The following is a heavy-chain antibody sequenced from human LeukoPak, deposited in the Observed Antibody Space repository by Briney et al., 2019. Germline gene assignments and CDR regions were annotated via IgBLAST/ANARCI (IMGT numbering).Heavy chain of an antibody. V-gene: IGHV3-11*04. Sequence: GGSLRLSCAASGFTFSDYYMSWIRQAPGKGLEWVSYISSSGSTIYYADSVKGRFTISRDNSKNTLYLQMNSLRAEDTAVYYCARDQVGATRDYWGQGTLVTVSS. CDR1: GFTFSDYY. J-gene: IGHJ4*02. CDR3: ARDQVGATRDY. D-gene: IGHD1-26*01. CDR2: ISSSGSTI.